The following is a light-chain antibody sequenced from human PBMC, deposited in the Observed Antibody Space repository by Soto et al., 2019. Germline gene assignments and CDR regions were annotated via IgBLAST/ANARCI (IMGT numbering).Light chain of an antibody. CDR2: DVN. Sequence: QSALTQPRSVSGSPGQSVTISCTGSSSDVGAYNFASWYQQHPGAAPKLLIHDVNKRPPGVPDRFSASKSGNTASLTISGLQAEDEADYYCSSYEHSRTYVFGTGTKVTVL. CDR3: SSYEHSRTYV. J-gene: IGLJ1*01. CDR1: SSDVGAYNF. V-gene: IGLV2-11*01.